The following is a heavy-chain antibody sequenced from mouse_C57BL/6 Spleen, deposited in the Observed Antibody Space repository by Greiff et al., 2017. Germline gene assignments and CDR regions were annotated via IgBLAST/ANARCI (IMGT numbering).Heavy chain of an antibody. CDR2: ILPGSGST. Sequence: VQLQQSGAELMKPGASVQLSCKAPGYPFTGYWLAWVKQRPGHGLEWIGEILPGSGSTNYNEKFKGKATYTADTSSNTAYMQLISLTTEDSAIYYCARGYSSYYYAMDYWGQGTSVTVSS. CDR1: GYPFTGYW. J-gene: IGHJ4*01. D-gene: IGHD1-1*01. V-gene: IGHV1-9*01. CDR3: ARGYSSYYYAMDY.